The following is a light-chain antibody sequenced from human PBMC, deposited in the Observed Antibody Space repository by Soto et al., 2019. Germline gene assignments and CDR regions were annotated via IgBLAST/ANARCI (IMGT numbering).Light chain of an antibody. V-gene: IGKV3-15*01. CDR3: QQYNNWPRT. CDR1: QSISSN. CDR2: GPS. Sequence: EIVMTHSPATLSVSPGERATLSCRASQSISSNLAWYRQKPGQAPRLLIYGPSTRATGIPARFSGSGSGTEFTLTISSLQSEDFAVYYCQQYNNWPRTFGQGTKV. J-gene: IGKJ1*01.